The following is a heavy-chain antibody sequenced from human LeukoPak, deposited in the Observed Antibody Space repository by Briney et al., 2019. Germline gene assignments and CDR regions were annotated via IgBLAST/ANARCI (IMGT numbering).Heavy chain of an antibody. CDR2: IYYSGRT. CDR1: GGSISSSSYY. J-gene: IGHJ4*02. V-gene: IGHV4-39*01. CDR3: ASYHSSGYAIDH. Sequence: SETLSLTCTVSGGSISSSSYYWGWIRPPPGKGLAWMGSIYYSGRTYNNPPLKSRVTMSVDMSKNQFSLNLSSVTDAATAVYYCASYHSSGYAIDHWGQGTLVTVSS. D-gene: IGHD3-22*01.